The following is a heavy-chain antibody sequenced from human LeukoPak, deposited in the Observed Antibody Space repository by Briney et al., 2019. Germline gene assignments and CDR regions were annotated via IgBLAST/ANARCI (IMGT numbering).Heavy chain of an antibody. CDR3: ARSYPSTFGGVMWDY. V-gene: IGHV1-8*01. CDR1: GYTFTSYD. Sequence: ASVKVSCKASGYTFTSYDIDWVRQATGQGLEWMGWMNPNSGNTGYAQKFQGRVTMTRNTSISTAYMELSSLRSEDTAVYYCARSYPSTFGGVMWDYWGQGTLVTVSS. D-gene: IGHD3-16*01. J-gene: IGHJ4*02. CDR2: MNPNSGNT.